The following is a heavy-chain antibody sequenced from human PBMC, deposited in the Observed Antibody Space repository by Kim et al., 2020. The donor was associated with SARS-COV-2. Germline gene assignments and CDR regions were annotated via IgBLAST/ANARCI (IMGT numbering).Heavy chain of an antibody. Sequence: QKIQGRVTMTTDTSTSTAYMELRRLRSDDTAVYYCAREGILIDSGGMDVWGQGTTVTVSS. J-gene: IGHJ6*02. D-gene: IGHD4-17*01. V-gene: IGHV1-18*01. CDR3: AREGILIDSGGMDV.